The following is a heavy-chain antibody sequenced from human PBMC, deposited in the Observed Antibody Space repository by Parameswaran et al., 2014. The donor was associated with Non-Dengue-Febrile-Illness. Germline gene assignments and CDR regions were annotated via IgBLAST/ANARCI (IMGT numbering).Heavy chain of an antibody. CDR2: ISSSSSYI. Sequence: WIRQPPGKGLEWVSSISSSSSYIYYADSVKGRFTISRDNAKNSLYLQMNSLRAEDTAVYYCARSSGWYVGWFDPWGQGTLVTVSS. CDR3: ARSSGWYVGWFDP. J-gene: IGHJ5*02. D-gene: IGHD6-19*01. V-gene: IGHV3-21*01.